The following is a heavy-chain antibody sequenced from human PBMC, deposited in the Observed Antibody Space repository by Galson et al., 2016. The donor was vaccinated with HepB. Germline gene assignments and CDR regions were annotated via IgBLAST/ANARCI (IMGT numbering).Heavy chain of an antibody. Sequence: SVKVSCKASGYTFTSYSMNWVRQAPGQGLEWMGIFNPIGGGTTYAQKFQGRITVTSDTSTSTVYMELSSLRSEDTAVYYCARDRHYYYYYMDVWGKGTTVTVSS. CDR1: GYTFTSYS. V-gene: IGHV1-46*01. CDR3: ARDRHYYYYYMDV. J-gene: IGHJ6*03. CDR2: FNPIGGGT.